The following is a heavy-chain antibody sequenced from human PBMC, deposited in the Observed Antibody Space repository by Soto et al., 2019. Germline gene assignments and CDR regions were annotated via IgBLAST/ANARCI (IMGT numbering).Heavy chain of an antibody. J-gene: IGHJ5*02. V-gene: IGHV4-34*01. CDR2: INHSGST. CDR1: GGSFSGYY. CDR3: ARIRITMVREVIGRNWFDP. D-gene: IGHD3-10*01. Sequence: QVQLQQWGAGLLKPSETLSLTCAVYGGSFSGYYWSWIRQHQGKGLEWIGEINHSGSTNYNPSLISRETISVDTYKNQFSLKLSSVAAADTAVYYCARIRITMVREVIGRNWFDPWGQGNLVNVSS.